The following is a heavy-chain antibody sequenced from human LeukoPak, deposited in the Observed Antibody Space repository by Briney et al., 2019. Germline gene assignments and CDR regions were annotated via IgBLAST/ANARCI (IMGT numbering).Heavy chain of an antibody. Sequence: PGGSLRLSCAASGFTFSSYAMTWVRQAPGKGLEWVSYISSSGSTIYYADSVKGRFTISRDNSKNTLYLQMNSLRAEDTAVYYCAKDEDWNYYYMDVWGKGTTVTISS. V-gene: IGHV3-48*01. CDR2: ISSSGSTI. CDR1: GFTFSSYA. CDR3: AKDEDWNYYYMDV. J-gene: IGHJ6*03. D-gene: IGHD2-15*01.